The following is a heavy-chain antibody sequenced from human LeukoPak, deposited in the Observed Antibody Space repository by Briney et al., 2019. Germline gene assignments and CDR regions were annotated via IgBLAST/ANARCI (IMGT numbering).Heavy chain of an antibody. D-gene: IGHD6-19*01. CDR3: AREYTDTGPPGYSSGWYYFDY. CDR2: IYTSGST. Sequence: PPETLSPTCTVSGGSISSYYWSWIRQPAGKGLEWIGRIYTSGSTNYNPSLKSRVTMSVDTSKNQFSLKLSSVTAADTAVYYCAREYTDTGPPGYSSGWYYFDYWGQGTLVTVSS. V-gene: IGHV4-4*07. CDR1: GGSISSYY. J-gene: IGHJ4*02.